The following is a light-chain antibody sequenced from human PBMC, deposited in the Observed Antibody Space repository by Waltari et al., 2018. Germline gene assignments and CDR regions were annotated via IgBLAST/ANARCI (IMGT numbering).Light chain of an antibody. V-gene: IGKV1-27*01. CDR3: QNYDKVPWT. CDR2: ASS. J-gene: IGKJ1*01. Sequence: DIQMTQSPSTLSASVGHRLTITCRASRDISNSLAWYQQVAGKVPKLLISASSTLQSGVPSRFSGSGSGSDFTLTINNLQPEDFATYYCQNYDKVPWTFGPGTRVDVK. CDR1: RDISNS.